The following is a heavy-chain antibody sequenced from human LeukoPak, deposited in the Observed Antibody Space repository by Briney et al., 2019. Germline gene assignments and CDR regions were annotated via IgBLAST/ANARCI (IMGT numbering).Heavy chain of an antibody. CDR2: ISAYNGNT. J-gene: IGHJ6*02. Sequence: ASVKVSCKASGYTFTSYGISWVRQAPGQGLEWMGWISAYNGNTNYAQKLQGRVTMTTDTSTSTAYMELRSLRSDDTAVYYCARDGEVVPAEKPYYYYYGMDVWGQGTTVTVSS. V-gene: IGHV1-18*01. CDR1: GYTFTSYG. CDR3: ARDGEVVPAEKPYYYYYGMDV. D-gene: IGHD2-2*01.